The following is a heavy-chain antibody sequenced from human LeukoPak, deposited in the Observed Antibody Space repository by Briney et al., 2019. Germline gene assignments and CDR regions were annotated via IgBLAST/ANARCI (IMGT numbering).Heavy chain of an antibody. Sequence: GESLKISCKGSGYSFTSYWIGWVRQMPGKGLEWMGIIYSPSFQGQVTISADKSISTAYLQWSSLKASDTAMYYCARRSGSYYSGGDYWGQGTLVTVSS. D-gene: IGHD1-26*01. J-gene: IGHJ4*02. CDR1: GYSFTSYW. V-gene: IGHV5-51*01. CDR3: ARRSGSYYSGGDY. CDR2: IY.